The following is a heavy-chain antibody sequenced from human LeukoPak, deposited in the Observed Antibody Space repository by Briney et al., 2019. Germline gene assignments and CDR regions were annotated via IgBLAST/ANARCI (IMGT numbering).Heavy chain of an antibody. Sequence: GGSLRLSCAASGFTFSSYSMHWVRQAPGKGLEWVGGIRQDGSDQYYADSVKGQFTISRDNSKNTLYLQMSSLRADDTALYYCARETQQRQLSNPFEIWGQGTMVTVSS. CDR3: ARETQQRQLSNPFEI. J-gene: IGHJ3*02. CDR2: IRQDGSDQ. CDR1: GFTFSSYS. D-gene: IGHD6-13*01. V-gene: IGHV3-30*04.